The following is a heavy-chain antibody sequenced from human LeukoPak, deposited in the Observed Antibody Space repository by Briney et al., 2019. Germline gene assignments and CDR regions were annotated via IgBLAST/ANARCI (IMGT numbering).Heavy chain of an antibody. V-gene: IGHV5-51*01. CDR2: IYPGDSDT. CDR1: GYSFTGYW. D-gene: IGHD2-15*01. CDR3: ARLGGGSCYPPRCSNWFDP. Sequence: GESLKISCKGSGYSFTGYWIGWVRQMPGKGLEWMGIIYPGDSDTRYSPSFQGQVTISADKSISTAYLQWSSLKASDTAMYYCARLGGGSCYPPRCSNWFDPWGQGTLVTVSS. J-gene: IGHJ5*02.